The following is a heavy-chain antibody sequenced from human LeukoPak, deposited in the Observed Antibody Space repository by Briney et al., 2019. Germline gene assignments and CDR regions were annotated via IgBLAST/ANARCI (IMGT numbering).Heavy chain of an antibody. V-gene: IGHV3-74*01. CDR3: VRDQGRYFFDY. CDR1: GFTFCPFW. Sequence: PGGSLRLSCAASGFTFCPFWMHWVRHAPGKGLVWVSRINSDGRTTNYADSVKGRFTISRDNAKNMVYLQMNSLRVEDTAVYYCVRDQGRYFFDYWGQGTLVTVSS. J-gene: IGHJ4*02. CDR2: INSDGRTT. D-gene: IGHD1-14*01.